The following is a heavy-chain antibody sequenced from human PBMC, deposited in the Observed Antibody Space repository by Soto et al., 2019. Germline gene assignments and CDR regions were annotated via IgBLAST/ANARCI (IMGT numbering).Heavy chain of an antibody. D-gene: IGHD3-10*01. CDR2: INHSGST. CDR1: GGSFSGYY. CDR3: ARVTGYYGSGSYDY. Sequence: SETLSLTCAVYGGSFSGYYWSWIRQPPGTGLEWIGEINHSGSTNYDPSLKSRVTISVDTSKNQFSLKLSSVTAADTAVYYCARVTGYYGSGSYDYWGQGTLVTVSS. V-gene: IGHV4-34*01. J-gene: IGHJ4*02.